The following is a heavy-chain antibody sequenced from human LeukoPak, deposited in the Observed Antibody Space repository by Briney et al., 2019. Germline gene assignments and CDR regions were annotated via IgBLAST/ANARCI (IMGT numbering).Heavy chain of an antibody. CDR2: FDPEDGET. CDR1: GYTLTELS. Sequence: ASVKVSCKVSGYTLTELSMHWVRQAPGKGLERMGGFDPEDGETIYAQKFQGRVTMTEDTSTDTAYMELSSLRSEDTAVYYCATAAAGTGDWFDPWGQGTLVTVSS. D-gene: IGHD6-13*01. CDR3: ATAAAGTGDWFDP. V-gene: IGHV1-24*01. J-gene: IGHJ5*02.